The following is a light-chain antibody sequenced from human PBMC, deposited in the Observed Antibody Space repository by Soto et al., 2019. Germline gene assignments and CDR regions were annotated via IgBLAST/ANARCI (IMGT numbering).Light chain of an antibody. V-gene: IGKV1-9*01. CDR3: QQLNVNLL. Sequence: IQLTQSPSSLSASIGDRVTITCRASQDIASYLAWYQQKPGNAPKLLIYAASTLHSGVPSRFSGSGSGTDFTLTISSLQSEDFVTYYCQQLNVNLLFGQGTKLEIK. CDR2: AAS. CDR1: QDIASY. J-gene: IGKJ2*01.